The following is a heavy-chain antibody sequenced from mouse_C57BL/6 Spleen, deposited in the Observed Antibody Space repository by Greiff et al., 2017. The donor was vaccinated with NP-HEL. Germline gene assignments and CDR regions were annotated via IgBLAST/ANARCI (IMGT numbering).Heavy chain of an antibody. CDR2: INPGSGGT. CDR3: ARSEGLELAMDY. Sequence: QVQLKQSGAELVRPGTSVKVSCKASGYAFTNYLIEWVKQRPGQGLEWIGVINPGSGGTNYTEKFKGKATLTADKSSSTAYMQLSSLTSEDSAVYFCARSEGLELAMDYWGQGTSVTVSS. CDR1: GYAFTNYL. V-gene: IGHV1-54*01. D-gene: IGHD3-3*01. J-gene: IGHJ4*01.